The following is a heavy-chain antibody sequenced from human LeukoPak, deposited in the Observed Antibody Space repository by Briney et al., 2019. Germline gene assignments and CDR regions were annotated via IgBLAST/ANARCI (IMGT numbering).Heavy chain of an antibody. J-gene: IGHJ4*02. CDR3: ARDDDYGDYSMRY. CDR2: IYHSGST. CDR1: GGSISSSNW. D-gene: IGHD4-17*01. V-gene: IGHV4-4*02. Sequence: SGTLSLTCDVSGGSISSSNWWSWVRQPPGRGLEWIGEIYHSGSTNYDPSLKSRVTISVDKSKNQFSLKLSSVTAADTAVYYCARDDDYGDYSMRYWGQGTLVTVSS.